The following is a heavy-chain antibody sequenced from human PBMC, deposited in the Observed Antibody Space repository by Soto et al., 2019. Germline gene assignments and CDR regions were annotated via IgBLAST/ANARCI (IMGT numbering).Heavy chain of an antibody. D-gene: IGHD6-19*01. Sequence: PSETLSLTCTVSGGSISSSSYYWGWIRQPPGKGLEWIGSIYYSGSTYYNPSLKSRVTISVDTSKNQFSLKLSSVTAADTAVYYCARHVGAYSSGWASNWFDPWGQGTLVTVSS. CDR2: IYYSGST. J-gene: IGHJ5*02. CDR1: GGSISSSSYY. V-gene: IGHV4-39*01. CDR3: ARHVGAYSSGWASNWFDP.